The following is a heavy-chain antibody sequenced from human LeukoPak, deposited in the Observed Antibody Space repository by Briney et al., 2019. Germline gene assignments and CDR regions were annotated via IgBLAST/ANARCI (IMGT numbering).Heavy chain of an antibody. J-gene: IGHJ4*02. CDR1: GFTLSSYE. V-gene: IGHV3-48*03. CDR2: ISSSGSTI. CDR3: ARAMGYYDSSGYYYEFFDY. Sequence: GGSLRLSCAASGFTLSSYEMNWVRQAPGKGLEWVSYISSSGSTIYYADSVKGRFTISRDNAKNSLYLQMNSLRAEDTAVIYCARAMGYYDSSGYYYEFFDYWGQGTLVTVSS. D-gene: IGHD3-22*01.